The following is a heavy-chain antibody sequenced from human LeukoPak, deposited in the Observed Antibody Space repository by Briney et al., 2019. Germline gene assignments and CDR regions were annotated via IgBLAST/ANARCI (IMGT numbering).Heavy chain of an antibody. CDR1: GGSISSGGYY. CDR3: ARAKAARPGGWFDP. J-gene: IGHJ5*02. Sequence: SETLSLTCTVSGGSISSGGYYWSWIRQHPGKGLEWIGYIYYSGSTYYNPSLKSRVTISVDTSKNQFSLKLSSVTAADTAVYYCARAKAARPGGWFDPWGQGTLVTVSS. D-gene: IGHD6-6*01. V-gene: IGHV4-31*03. CDR2: IYYSGST.